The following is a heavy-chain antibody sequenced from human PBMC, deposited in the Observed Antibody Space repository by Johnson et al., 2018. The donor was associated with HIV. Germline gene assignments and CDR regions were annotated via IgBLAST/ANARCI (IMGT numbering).Heavy chain of an antibody. V-gene: IGHV3-30*04. Sequence: QVQLVESGGGVVQPGRSLRLSCAASGFTFSSYAMHWVRQAPGKGLEWVAVISYDGSNKYYADSVKCRFTISRDTSKNTLYLQMNSLRAEDTAVYYFARGGYYYDSYDAFDIWGQGTMVTVSS. J-gene: IGHJ3*02. CDR2: ISYDGSNK. CDR3: ARGGYYYDSYDAFDI. D-gene: IGHD3-22*01. CDR1: GFTFSSYA.